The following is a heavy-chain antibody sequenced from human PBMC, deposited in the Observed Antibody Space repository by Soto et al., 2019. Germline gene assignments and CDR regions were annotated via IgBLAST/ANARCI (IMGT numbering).Heavy chain of an antibody. J-gene: IGHJ6*02. CDR2: IIRIFGTP. V-gene: IGHV1-69*13. Sequence: QVQLVQSGAEVKKPGASVKVSCKASGYTFSSYAINWVRQAPGQGLEWMGGIIRIFGTPDYAQRFQGRVTITADESTSTAYMELSSLRSEDTAVYYCARQGSNEYYYYGMDVWGQGTTVTVSS. CDR1: GYTFSSYA. D-gene: IGHD3-10*01. CDR3: ARQGSNEYYYYGMDV.